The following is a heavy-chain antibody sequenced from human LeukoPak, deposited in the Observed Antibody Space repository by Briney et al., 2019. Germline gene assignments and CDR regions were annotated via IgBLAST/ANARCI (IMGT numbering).Heavy chain of an antibody. V-gene: IGHV3-21*01. J-gene: IGHJ6*02. CDR3: ARDLTYGWGYYFGLDV. CDR2: ITSTSNYI. CDR1: GFAFSDYS. D-gene: IGHD6-19*01. Sequence: GGSQRLSCAASGFAFSDYSMNWVRQAPGKGLEWVSSITSTSNYIYYADSVQGRFTISRDNAKNSLYLQMNSLRAEDTAVYYCARDLTYGWGYYFGLDVWGQGTTVTVSS.